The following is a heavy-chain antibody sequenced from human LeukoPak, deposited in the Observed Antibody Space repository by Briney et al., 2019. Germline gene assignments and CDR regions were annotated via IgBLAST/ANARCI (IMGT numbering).Heavy chain of an antibody. Sequence: PSETLSLTCTVSGGSVSSGSYYWSWIRQPPGKGLEWTGYIYYSGSTNYNPSLKSRVTISVDTSKNQFSLKLSSVTAADTAVYYCARTHDSSGYYYAFDIWGQGAMVTVSS. V-gene: IGHV4-61*01. J-gene: IGHJ3*02. D-gene: IGHD3-22*01. CDR2: IYYSGST. CDR3: ARTHDSSGYYYAFDI. CDR1: GGSVSSGSYY.